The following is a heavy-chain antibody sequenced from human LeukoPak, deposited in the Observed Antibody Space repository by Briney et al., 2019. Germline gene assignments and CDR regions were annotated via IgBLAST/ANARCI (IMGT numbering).Heavy chain of an antibody. CDR1: GLTFSSYW. Sequence: GGSLRLSCAASGLTFSSYWMSWVRQAPGKGLEWVANIKQDGSEKYYVDSVKGRFTISRDNAKNSQYLQMNSLRAEDTAVYYCARVPTGGDYGYVWGSYRSYYFDYWGQGTLVTVSS. CDR2: IKQDGSEK. D-gene: IGHD3-16*02. J-gene: IGHJ4*02. V-gene: IGHV3-7*03. CDR3: ARVPTGGDYGYVWGSYRSYYFDY.